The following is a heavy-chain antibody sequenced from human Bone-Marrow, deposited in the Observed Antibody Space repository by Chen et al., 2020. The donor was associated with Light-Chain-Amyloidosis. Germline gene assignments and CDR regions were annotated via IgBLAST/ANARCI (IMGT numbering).Heavy chain of an antibody. V-gene: IGHV3-30*18. J-gene: IGHJ6*02. D-gene: IGHD4-17*01. Sequence: QVQLVESGGGVVQPGKSLRLSCAASGFTFRIYGMHWVRQAPGKGLEWVALISYDGNNQYYSDSVKGRFTISRDNSKNTVYLQMNSLRLEDTALYYCAKDLQTYGDYDYYYYGLDVWGQGTAVTVSS. CDR3: AKDLQTYGDYDYYYYGLDV. CDR1: GFTFRIYG. CDR2: ISYDGNNQ.